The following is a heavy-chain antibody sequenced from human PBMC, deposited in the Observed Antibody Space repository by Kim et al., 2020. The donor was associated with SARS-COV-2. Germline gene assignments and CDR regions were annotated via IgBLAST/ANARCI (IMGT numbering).Heavy chain of an antibody. D-gene: IGHD6-13*01. V-gene: IGHV4-34*01. Sequence: SETLSLTCAVYGGSFSGYYWSWIRQPPGKGLEWIGEINHSGSTNYNPSLKSRVTISVDTSKNQFSLKLSSVTAADTAVYYCARSAARRHGFYYYYYGMDVWGQGTTVTVSS. CDR3: ARSAARRHGFYYYYYGMDV. CDR2: INHSGST. J-gene: IGHJ6*02. CDR1: GGSFSGYY.